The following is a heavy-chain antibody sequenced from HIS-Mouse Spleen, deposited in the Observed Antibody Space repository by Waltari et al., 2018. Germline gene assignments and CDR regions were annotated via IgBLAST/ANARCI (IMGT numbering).Heavy chain of an antibody. CDR3: ARESGSYGNWFDP. Sequence: GGGVVQPGRSLRLSCAASGFTFSSYGMHWVRQAPGKGLEWVAVISYDGSNKYYADSVKGRFTISRDNSKNTLYLQMNSLRAEDTAVYYCARESGSYGNWFDPWGQGTLVTVSS. D-gene: IGHD1-26*01. CDR1: GFTFSSYG. J-gene: IGHJ5*02. V-gene: IGHV3-30*03. CDR2: ISYDGSNK.